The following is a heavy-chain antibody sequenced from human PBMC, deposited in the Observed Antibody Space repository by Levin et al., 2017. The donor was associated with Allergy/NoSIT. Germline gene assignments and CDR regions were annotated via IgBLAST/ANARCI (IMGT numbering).Heavy chain of an antibody. J-gene: IGHJ4*02. CDR1: GYSFISYG. Sequence: GGSLRLSCKASGYSFISYGLSWVRQAPGQGLEWMGWISTYNGNTNYAQNVQGRVTMTTDTSTSTAYMELRSLRSDDTAVYYCARDRAAPYYFDVDYWGQGTLVTVSS. CDR2: ISTYNGNT. V-gene: IGHV1-18*01. CDR3: ARDRAAPYYFDVDY. D-gene: IGHD3-22*01.